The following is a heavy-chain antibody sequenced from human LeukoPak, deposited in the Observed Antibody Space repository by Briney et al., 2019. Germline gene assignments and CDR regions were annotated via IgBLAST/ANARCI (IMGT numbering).Heavy chain of an antibody. CDR3: ARVRSSSWYSDL. Sequence: PSETLSLTCTVSGGSISSSSYYWGWIRQPPGKGPEWIGSIYYSGSTYYNPSLKSRVTISVDTSKNQFSLKLSSVTAADTAVYYCARVRSSSWYSDLWGRGTLVTVSS. J-gene: IGHJ2*01. CDR2: IYYSGST. CDR1: GGSISSSSYY. D-gene: IGHD1-26*01. V-gene: IGHV4-39*07.